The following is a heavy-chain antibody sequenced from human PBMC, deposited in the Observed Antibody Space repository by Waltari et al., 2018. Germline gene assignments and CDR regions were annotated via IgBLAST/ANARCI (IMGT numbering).Heavy chain of an antibody. CDR1: GGSFSGYY. Sequence: QVQLQQWGAGLLKPSETLSLTCAVYGGSFSGYYWSWIRQPPGKGLEWIGEINHSGSTNYNPSLKSRVTISVDTSKNQFSLKLSSVTAAYTAVYYCARKGTGYSSGWYWVAAFDIWGQGTMVTVSS. V-gene: IGHV4-34*01. CDR2: INHSGST. CDR3: ARKGTGYSSGWYWVAAFDI. D-gene: IGHD6-19*01. J-gene: IGHJ3*02.